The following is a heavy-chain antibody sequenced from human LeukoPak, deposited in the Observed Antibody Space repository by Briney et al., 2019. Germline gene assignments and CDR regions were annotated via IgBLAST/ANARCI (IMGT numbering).Heavy chain of an antibody. CDR3: ARHDAGIAARPFDN. CDR2: IHASGPT. V-gene: IGHV4-4*09. Sequence: SETLSLTCTVSGGSISAYYWSWIRRPPGKGLEWIAYIHASGPTNYNPSLKSRITISVDTSKNQFSLKLSSVTAADTAVYYCARHDAGIAARPFDNWGQGTLVTVSS. D-gene: IGHD6-6*01. J-gene: IGHJ4*02. CDR1: GGSISAYY.